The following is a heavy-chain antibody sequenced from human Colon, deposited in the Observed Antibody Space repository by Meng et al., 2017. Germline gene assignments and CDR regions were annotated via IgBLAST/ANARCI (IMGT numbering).Heavy chain of an antibody. V-gene: IGHV3-11*04. CDR3: ARDFGDWGDY. D-gene: IGHD2-21*02. Sequence: GESLKISCTASGFTFSYHFMSWIRQAPGKGLEWVSSISSTGSTIYYADSVKGRFTISRDNAKNSLYLQMNSLRAEDTAVYYCARDFGDWGDYWGQGTLVTVSS. CDR1: GFTFSYHF. CDR2: ISSTGSTI. J-gene: IGHJ4*02.